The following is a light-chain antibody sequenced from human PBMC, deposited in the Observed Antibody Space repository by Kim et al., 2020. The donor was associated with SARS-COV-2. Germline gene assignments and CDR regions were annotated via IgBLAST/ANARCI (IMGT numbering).Light chain of an antibody. J-gene: IGLJ3*02. CDR3: YSFTTSDTWV. CDR2: EVT. CDR1: NSDVGNYNL. V-gene: IGLV2-23*02. Sequence: QSALTQPASVSGSPGQSITISCTGTNSDVGNYNLVSWYQQHPGKAPKLMIYEVTKRSSGVSKRFSASKSGNTASLTISGLQAEDDADYYCYSFTTSDTWVFGGGTQLTVL.